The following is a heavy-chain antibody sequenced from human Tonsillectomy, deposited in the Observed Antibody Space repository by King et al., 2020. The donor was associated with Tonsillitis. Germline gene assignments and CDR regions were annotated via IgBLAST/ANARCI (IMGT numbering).Heavy chain of an antibody. D-gene: IGHD5-12*01. CDR1: GFSLSTNGMS. V-gene: IGHV2-70*11. CDR2: IDWDDDR. CDR3: ARTGLDGYEDY. J-gene: IGHJ4*02. Sequence: TLKESGPALLKPTQTLSLTCSFSGFSLSTNGMSVSWIRQSPGKALEWLARIDWDDDRYYSTSLKTRLTISKDTSKNQVVLTMTNMDPVDTGTYYCARTGLDGYEDYWGQGTLVTVSS.